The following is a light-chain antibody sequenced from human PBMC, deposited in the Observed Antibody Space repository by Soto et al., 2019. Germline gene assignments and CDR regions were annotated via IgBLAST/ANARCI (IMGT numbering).Light chain of an antibody. CDR1: SSDVGGYNS. CDR3: SSYTSSSSYV. V-gene: IGLV2-14*01. CDR2: EVS. Sequence: QSVLTQPASVSGSPGQSITISCTGTSSDVGGYNSVSWSQQHPGQAPKLMIYEVSNRPSGVSNRFSGSKSGNTASLTISGLQAEDEADYYCSSYTSSSSYVFGTGTKLTVL. J-gene: IGLJ1*01.